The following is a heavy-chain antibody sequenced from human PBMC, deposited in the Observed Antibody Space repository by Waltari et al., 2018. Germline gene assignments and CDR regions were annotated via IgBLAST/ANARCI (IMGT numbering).Heavy chain of an antibody. CDR1: GYRFASSW. CDR2: IFPGDSDT. CDR3: ARHPLVWVASTQNAFDV. Sequence: EVQLVQSGAEVRKPGESLKISCMGFGYRFASSWIGWGRQMPGKGLEWMGIIFPGDSDTRYSPSFQGHVTISADTSNSTAYLQLTNLKASDTAMYYCARHPLVWVASTQNAFDVWGQGTMVTVSS. J-gene: IGHJ3*01. V-gene: IGHV5-51*03. D-gene: IGHD3-16*01.